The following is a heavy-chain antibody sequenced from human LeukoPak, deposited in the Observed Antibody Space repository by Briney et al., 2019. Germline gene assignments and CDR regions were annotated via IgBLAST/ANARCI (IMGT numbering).Heavy chain of an antibody. J-gene: IGHJ5*02. V-gene: IGHV3-33*01. Sequence: QPGRSLRLSCAASGFTFSTYGMHWVRQAPGKGLEWVAVIWYDGSNKYYADSVKGRFTISRDNSKNRLSLQMNSLRAEDTAVYYCARDLYDYGGNEPWGQGTLVTVSS. CDR3: ARDLYDYGGNEP. CDR2: IWYDGSNK. CDR1: GFTFSTYG. D-gene: IGHD4-23*01.